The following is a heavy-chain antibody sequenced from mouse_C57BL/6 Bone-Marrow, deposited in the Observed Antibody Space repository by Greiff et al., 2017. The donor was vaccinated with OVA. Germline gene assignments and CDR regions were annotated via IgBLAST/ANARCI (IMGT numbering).Heavy chain of an antibody. CDR3: ARGLYYDYDPPFAY. J-gene: IGHJ3*01. V-gene: IGHV1-55*01. CDR2: IYPGSGST. CDR1: GYTFTSYW. D-gene: IGHD2-4*01. Sequence: LQESGAELVKPGASVKMSCKASGYTFTSYWITWVKQRPGQGLEWIGDIYPGSGSTNYNEKFKSKATLTVDTSSSTAYMQLSSLTSEDSAVYYCARGLYYDYDPPFAYWGQGTLVTVSA.